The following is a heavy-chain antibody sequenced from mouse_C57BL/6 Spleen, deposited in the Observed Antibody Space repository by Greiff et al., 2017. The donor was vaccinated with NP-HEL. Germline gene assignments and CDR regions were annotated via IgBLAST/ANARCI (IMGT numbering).Heavy chain of an antibody. D-gene: IGHD1-1*01. J-gene: IGHJ2*01. CDR2: IYPGDGDT. V-gene: IGHV1-80*01. CDR1: GYAFSSYW. Sequence: VKLQQSGAELVKPGASVKISCKASGYAFSSYWMNWVKQRPGKGLEWIGQIYPGDGDTNYNGKFKGKATLTADKSSSTAYMQLSSLTSEDSAVYFCARGRSTDYFDYWGQGTTLTVSS. CDR3: ARGRSTDYFDY.